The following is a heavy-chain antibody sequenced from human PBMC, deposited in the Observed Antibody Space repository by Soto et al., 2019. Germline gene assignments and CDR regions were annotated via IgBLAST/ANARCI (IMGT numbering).Heavy chain of an antibody. Sequence: QVQLQESGPGLVKPSETLSLTCTVSGGSVSSGSYYWSWIRQPPGKGLEWIGYIYYSGSTNYNPSLQRRVTISVDTSKNQFSLKLSSVTAADTAVYYCARGVGVVTFFDYWGQGTLVTVSS. D-gene: IGHD3-3*01. CDR3: ARGVGVVTFFDY. CDR2: IYYSGST. J-gene: IGHJ4*02. CDR1: GGSVSSGSYY. V-gene: IGHV4-61*01.